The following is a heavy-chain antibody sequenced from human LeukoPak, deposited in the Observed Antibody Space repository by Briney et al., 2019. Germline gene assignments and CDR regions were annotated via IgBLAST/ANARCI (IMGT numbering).Heavy chain of an antibody. V-gene: IGHV3-64D*09. D-gene: IGHD3-3*01. J-gene: IGHJ4*02. Sequence: GGSLRLSCSASGFTFSSYGMRWVRQAPGKGLEYVSAISNNGGSTYYADSVKGRFTISRDNSKNTLYLQMSSLRIEDTAVYYCVKRWSGDDLDYWGQGTLVTVSS. CDR2: ISNNGGST. CDR1: GFTFSSYG. CDR3: VKRWSGDDLDY.